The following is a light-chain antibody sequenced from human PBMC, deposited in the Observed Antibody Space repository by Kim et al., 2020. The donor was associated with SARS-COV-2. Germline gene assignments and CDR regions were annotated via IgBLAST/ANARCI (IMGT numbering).Light chain of an antibody. V-gene: IGLV3-19*01. J-gene: IGLJ2*01. CDR1: SLRSYY. CDR2: GKD. Sequence: VALGQTVRITCQGDSLRSYYATWYQQKAGQAPIPVIYGKDNRPSGIPDRFSGSSSGNTASLTITGTQAGDEADYYCNSRDSNDNVVFGGGTQLTVL. CDR3: NSRDSNDNVV.